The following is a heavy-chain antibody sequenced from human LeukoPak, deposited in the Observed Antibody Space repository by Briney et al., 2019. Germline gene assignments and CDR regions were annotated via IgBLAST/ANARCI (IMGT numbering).Heavy chain of an antibody. D-gene: IGHD3-22*01. J-gene: IGHJ3*02. CDR1: GGSISSHY. V-gene: IGHV4-59*08. Sequence: SETLSLTCTVSGGSISSHYWSWIRQPPGKGLEWIGYIYYSGSTNYNPSLKSRVTISIDTSKSQFSLKLTSVTAADAGVYYCARHSDHYDFAFDIWGQGTMVTVSS. CDR2: IYYSGST. CDR3: ARHSDHYDFAFDI.